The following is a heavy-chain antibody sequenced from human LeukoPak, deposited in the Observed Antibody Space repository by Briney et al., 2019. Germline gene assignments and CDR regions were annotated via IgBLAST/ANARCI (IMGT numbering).Heavy chain of an antibody. D-gene: IGHD3-3*01. CDR2: ISGRGGST. Sequence: PGGSLRLSCAASGFTFTYYAMTWVRQASGKGLEWVSGISGRGGSTNYADSVKGRFTISRDNAKNSLYLQMNSLRAEDTAVYYCARDLGVIYPGFGDYWGQGTLVTVSS. CDR1: GFTFTYYA. V-gene: IGHV3-23*01. J-gene: IGHJ4*02. CDR3: ARDLGVIYPGFGDY.